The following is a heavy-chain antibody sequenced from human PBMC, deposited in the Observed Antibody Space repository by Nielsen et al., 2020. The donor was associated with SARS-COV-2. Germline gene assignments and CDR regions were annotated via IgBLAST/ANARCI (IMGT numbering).Heavy chain of an antibody. CDR1: GGSFSGYY. CDR2: INHSGST. D-gene: IGHD3-10*01. Sequence: SETLSLTCAVYGGSFSGYYWSWIRQPPGKGLEWIGEINHSGSTNYNPSLKSRVTISVDTSKNQFSLKLSSVTAADTAVYYCASSAGDYWGQGTLATVSS. CDR3: ASSAGDY. J-gene: IGHJ4*02. V-gene: IGHV4-34*01.